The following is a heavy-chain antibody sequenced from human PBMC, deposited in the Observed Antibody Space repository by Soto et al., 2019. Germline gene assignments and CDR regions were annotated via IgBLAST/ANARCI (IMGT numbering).Heavy chain of an antibody. Sequence: GASVEVSCKASGYTFTSYDINWARQATGQGLEWMGWMNPNSGNTDYAQKFQGRVTMTRNTSISTAYMELSSLRSEDTAVYYCARRGFRTSSTFRYPYYGMAVWGHGTTVTVSS. CDR3: ARRGFRTSSTFRYPYYGMAV. V-gene: IGHV1-8*01. J-gene: IGHJ6*02. CDR2: MNPNSGNT. CDR1: GYTFTSYD. D-gene: IGHD6-6*01.